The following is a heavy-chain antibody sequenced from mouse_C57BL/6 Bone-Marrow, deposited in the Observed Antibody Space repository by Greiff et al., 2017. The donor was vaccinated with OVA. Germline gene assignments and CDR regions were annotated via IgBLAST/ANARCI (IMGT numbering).Heavy chain of an antibody. D-gene: IGHD1-1*01. CDR3: ITTVVAGGY. V-gene: IGHV1-15*01. CDR1: GYTFTDYE. CDR2: IDPETGGT. J-gene: IGHJ2*01. Sequence: QVHVKQSGAELVRPGASVTLSCKASGYTFTDYEMHWVKQTPVHGLEWIGAIDPETGGTAYNQKFKGKAILTADKSSSTAYMELRSLTSEDSAVYYCITTVVAGGYWGQGTTLTVSS.